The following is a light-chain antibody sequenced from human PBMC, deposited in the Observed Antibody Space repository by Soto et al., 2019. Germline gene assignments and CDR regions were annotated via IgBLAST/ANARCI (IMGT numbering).Light chain of an antibody. Sequence: EIVWTQSPGTLSFPPGERATLSCSASQSVSSAYLAWYQQIPGQAPRLLIYGASSRATGIPDRFSGSGSGTDFNLNSSGLEPEDFAVYYCQQSGSSCYTFGQGTKLEIK. CDR3: QQSGSSCYT. J-gene: IGKJ2*01. V-gene: IGKV3-20*01. CDR2: GAS. CDR1: QSVSSAY.